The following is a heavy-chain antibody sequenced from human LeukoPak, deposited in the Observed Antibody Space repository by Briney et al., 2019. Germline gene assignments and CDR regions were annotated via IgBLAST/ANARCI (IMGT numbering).Heavy chain of an antibody. D-gene: IGHD1-26*01. J-gene: IGHJ4*02. Sequence: GGSLRLSCAASGFTFSDHYMDWVRQAPGKGLEWVGRTGNRANSYTTEYAASVKGRFTISRDDSKNPLYLQMNSLKTEDTAVYYCAREMGGSFGYWGQGTLVTVSS. V-gene: IGHV3-72*01. CDR1: GFTFSDHY. CDR3: AREMGGSFGY. CDR2: TGNRANSYTT.